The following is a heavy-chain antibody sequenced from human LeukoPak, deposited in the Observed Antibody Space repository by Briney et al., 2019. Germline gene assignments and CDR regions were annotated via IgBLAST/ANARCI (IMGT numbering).Heavy chain of an antibody. CDR2: IKEDASET. CDR1: GFTFSSCW. Sequence: GGSLRLSCAASGFTFSSCWMSWVRQAPGKGLEWVANIKEDASETHYVDSVKGRFTISRDNGKKSLYLQMNSLRAEDTAVYYCAREYDFWSGLGYFDYWGQGTLVTVSS. CDR3: AREYDFWSGLGYFDY. J-gene: IGHJ4*02. D-gene: IGHD3-3*01. V-gene: IGHV3-7*01.